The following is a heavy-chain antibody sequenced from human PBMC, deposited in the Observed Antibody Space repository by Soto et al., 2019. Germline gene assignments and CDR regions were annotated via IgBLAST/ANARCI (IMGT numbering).Heavy chain of an antibody. D-gene: IGHD1-1*01. V-gene: IGHV3-73*01. CDR1: GFIFRDSA. J-gene: IGHJ4*02. CDR2: VRSKANNYAT. Sequence: PGGSLRLSCAASGFIFRDSAIHWVRQASGKGLEWVGRVRSKANNYATTYAASVKGRFTISRDDPKNTAYLQMNSLKTEDTAVYYCTRLPLVAGTTDFDYWGQGTLVTVSS. CDR3: TRLPLVAGTTDFDY.